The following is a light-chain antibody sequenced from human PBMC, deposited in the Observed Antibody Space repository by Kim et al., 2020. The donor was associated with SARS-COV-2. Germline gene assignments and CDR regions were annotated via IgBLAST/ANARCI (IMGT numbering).Light chain of an antibody. CDR1: KLGDKY. CDR2: QDS. CDR3: QAWDSSTHV. J-gene: IGLJ1*01. Sequence: SYELTQPPSVSVSPGQIASVTCSGDKLGDKYACWYQQKPGQSPVLVIYQDSKRPSGIPERFSGSNSGNTATLTISGTQAMDEADYYCQAWDSSTHVFGTG. V-gene: IGLV3-1*01.